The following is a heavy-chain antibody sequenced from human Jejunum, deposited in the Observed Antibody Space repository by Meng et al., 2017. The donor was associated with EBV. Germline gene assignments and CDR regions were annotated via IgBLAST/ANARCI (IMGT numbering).Heavy chain of an antibody. V-gene: IGHV3-30*04. Sequence: QVRLGGAGGGLVQPGRALRLSCVGSGFTFSDSAMHWVRQAPGKGLEWLADVSSAGSDTYYADSVKGRFTFSRDDSKNTLYLQMDSPRPEDTAVYYCARGRYSSGGSPYFDHWGQGTLVTVSS. CDR1: GFTFSDSA. D-gene: IGHD6-19*01. CDR3: ARGRYSSGGSPYFDH. J-gene: IGHJ4*02. CDR2: VSSAGSDT.